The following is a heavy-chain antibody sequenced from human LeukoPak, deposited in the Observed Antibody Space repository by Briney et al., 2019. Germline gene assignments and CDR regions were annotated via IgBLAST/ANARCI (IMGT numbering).Heavy chain of an antibody. D-gene: IGHD3-22*01. V-gene: IGHV4-39*01. CDR1: GFTFRSHSMN. CDR3: ARASSGYYWDFDY. Sequence: KTGGSLRLSCAASGFTFRSHSMNWVRQAPGKGLEWVGSIYYRGNTYYNPSLKSRVTLSADTSKNQFSLKVTSVTAADTAVYYCARASSGYYWDFDYWGQGALVTVSS. CDR2: IYYRGNT. J-gene: IGHJ4*02.